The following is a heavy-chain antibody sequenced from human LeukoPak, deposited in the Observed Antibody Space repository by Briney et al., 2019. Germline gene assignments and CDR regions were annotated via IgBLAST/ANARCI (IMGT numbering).Heavy chain of an antibody. CDR3: AKDQYDSSGYNAFDI. Sequence: PGGSLRLSCAASGFTFSSYGMSWVRQAPGKGLEWVSAISGSGGSTYYADSVKGRFTISRDNSKNTLYLQMNSLRAEDTAVYYCAKDQYDSSGYNAFDIWGQGTMVTVSS. J-gene: IGHJ3*02. V-gene: IGHV3-23*01. CDR1: GFTFSSYG. D-gene: IGHD3-22*01. CDR2: ISGSGGST.